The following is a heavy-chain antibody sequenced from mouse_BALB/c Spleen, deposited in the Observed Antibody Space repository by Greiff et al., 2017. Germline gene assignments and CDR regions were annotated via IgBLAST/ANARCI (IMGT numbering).Heavy chain of an antibody. J-gene: IGHJ2*01. V-gene: IGHV5-17*02. CDR3: ARSHYGNYVFDY. CDR2: ISSGSSTI. D-gene: IGHD2-1*01. CDR1: GFTFSSFG. Sequence: DVHLVESGGGLVQPGGSRKLSCAASGFTFSSFGMHWVRQAPEKGLEWVAYISSGSSTIYYADTVKGRFTISRDNPKNTLFLQMTSLRSEDTAMYYCARSHYGNYVFDYWGQGTTLTVSS.